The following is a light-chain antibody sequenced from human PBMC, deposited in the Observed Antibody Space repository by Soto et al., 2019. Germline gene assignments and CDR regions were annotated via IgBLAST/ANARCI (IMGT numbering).Light chain of an antibody. V-gene: IGKV1-27*01. CDR3: QKYGSAPRT. CDR1: QGIHNY. Sequence: IQMTQSPSSLSASVGDRVTITCRASQGIHNYLAWYQQKPGKVPTLLIFAASTLQSGVPSRFSGSRSGTEFTLTISSLQPEDVATYHCQKYGSAPRTFGQGTKVEIK. J-gene: IGKJ1*01. CDR2: AAS.